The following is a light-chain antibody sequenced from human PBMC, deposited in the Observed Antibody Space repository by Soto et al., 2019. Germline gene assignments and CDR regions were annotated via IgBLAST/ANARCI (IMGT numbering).Light chain of an antibody. Sequence: DIQMTQSPATLSASVGDRVTITCRASQSVRSWLAWYQQKPGKAPKLLIYAASSLQSGVPSRFSGSGSGTEFTLTISSLQPDDFATYYCQQYDSYSWTFGQGTKVDIK. CDR3: QQYDSYSWT. CDR2: AAS. V-gene: IGKV1-5*01. CDR1: QSVRSW. J-gene: IGKJ1*01.